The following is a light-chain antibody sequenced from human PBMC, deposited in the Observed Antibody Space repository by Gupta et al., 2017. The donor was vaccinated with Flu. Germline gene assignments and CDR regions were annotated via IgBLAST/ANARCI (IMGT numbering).Light chain of an antibody. J-gene: IGKJ1*01. V-gene: IGKV3-15*01. CDR1: QSISNN. CDR2: GAT. Sequence: PATLSVSPGERAALSCRASQSISNNLVWYQQKPGQAPRCLIYGATTRATGIPARFSGSGSGTEFTLTISNLQSEDFAVYYCQQYHNWPRTFGQGTRVEI. CDR3: QQYHNWPRT.